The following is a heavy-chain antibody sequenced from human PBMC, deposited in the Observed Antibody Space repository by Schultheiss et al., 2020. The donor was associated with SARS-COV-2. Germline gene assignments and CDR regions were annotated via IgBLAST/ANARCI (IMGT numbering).Heavy chain of an antibody. CDR2: ISGSGGST. V-gene: IGHV3-23*01. CDR1: GFTFSSYA. Sequence: GGSLRLPCAASGFTFSSYAMSWVRQAPGKGLEWVSAISGSGGSTYYADSVKGRFTISRDNSKNTLYLQMNSLRAEDTAVYYCAKGGGYPYYYGMDVWGQGTTVTVSS. J-gene: IGHJ6*02. D-gene: IGHD3-16*01. CDR3: AKGGGYPYYYGMDV.